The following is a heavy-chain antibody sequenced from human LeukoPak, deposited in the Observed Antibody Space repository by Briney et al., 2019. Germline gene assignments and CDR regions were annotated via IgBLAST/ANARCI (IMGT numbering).Heavy chain of an antibody. V-gene: IGHV3-48*01. CDR1: GFTFISHS. CDR2: IGHAGSPA. J-gene: IGHJ4*02. D-gene: IGHD4-11*01. Sequence: HPGGSLRLSCEASGFTFISHSMTWVRQAPGKTLEWISYIGHAGSPAHYADSVRGRFTISRDNARNSLYLQMNSLTVEDTAVYYCASDAQRGFDYSNSLEYWGQGTLVTVSS. CDR3: ASDAQRGFDYSNSLEY.